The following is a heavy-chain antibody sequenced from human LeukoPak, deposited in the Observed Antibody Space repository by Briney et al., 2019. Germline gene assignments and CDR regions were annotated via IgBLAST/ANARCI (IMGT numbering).Heavy chain of an antibody. V-gene: IGHV1-46*01. J-gene: IGHJ4*02. CDR3: ASELVGSGWLG. CDR2: INPSGGST. CDR1: GYTFTSYY. Sequence: ASVKVSCKASGYTFTSYYMHWVRQAPGQGLEWMGIINPSGGSTSYAQKFQGRVTMTRDMPTSTVYMELSSLRSEDTAVYYCASELVGSGWLGWGQGTLVTVSS. D-gene: IGHD6-19*01.